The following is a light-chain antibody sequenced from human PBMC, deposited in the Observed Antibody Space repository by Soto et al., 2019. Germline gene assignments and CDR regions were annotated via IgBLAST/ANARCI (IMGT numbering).Light chain of an antibody. CDR1: QTIRSNY. Sequence: ETVLTQSPGTLSLSPGERATLSCRASQTIRSNYLAWYRQTPGQAPTLLIYGASIKATGIADRFSGSGSATHITLIISTLEPEDFALDDCQQYGSSPWTFGQGTNVEI. V-gene: IGKV3-20*01. CDR2: GAS. CDR3: QQYGSSPWT. J-gene: IGKJ1*01.